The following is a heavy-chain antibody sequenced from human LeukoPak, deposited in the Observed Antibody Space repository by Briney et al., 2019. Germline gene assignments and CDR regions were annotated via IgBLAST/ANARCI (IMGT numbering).Heavy chain of an antibody. J-gene: IGHJ4*02. D-gene: IGHD4-17*01. CDR3: AREGVTTDY. CDR2: IYYSGST. V-gene: IGHV4-61*01. CDR1: GGSVSSGSYY. Sequence: SETLSLTCTVSGGSVSSGSYYWSWIRQPPGKGLEWFGYIYYSGSTNYNPSLKSRVTISVDTSKNQFSLKLSSVTAADTAVYYCAREGVTTDYWGQGTLVTVSS.